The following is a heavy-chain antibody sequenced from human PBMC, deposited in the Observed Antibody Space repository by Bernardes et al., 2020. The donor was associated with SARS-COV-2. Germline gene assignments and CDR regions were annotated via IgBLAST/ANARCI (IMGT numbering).Heavy chain of an antibody. CDR2: IDTDGRTT. Sequence: GSLRLSCAASGFTFSTYWMHWVRHAPGEGLVWVSRIDTDGRTTPYADSVKGRFTISRDNAKNTLYLRMNRLRAEDTAIYYCARSDFFDGSGYYFGHWGQGTLVTVSS. CDR1: GFTFSTYW. D-gene: IGHD3-22*01. V-gene: IGHV3-74*01. J-gene: IGHJ4*02. CDR3: ARSDFFDGSGYYFGH.